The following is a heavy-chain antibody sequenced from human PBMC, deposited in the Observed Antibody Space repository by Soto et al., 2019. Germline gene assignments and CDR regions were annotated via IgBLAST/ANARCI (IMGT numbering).Heavy chain of an antibody. CDR2: ISWNSGSI. CDR3: AKDGEDSGYLGYFDL. CDR1: GFTFDDYA. V-gene: IGHV3-9*01. Sequence: EVQLVESGGGLVQPGRSLRLSCAASGFTFDDYAMHWVRQAPGKGLEWVSGISWNSGSIGYADSVKGRFTISRDNAKNSLYLQMNSLRAEDTALYYCAKDGEDSGYLGYFDLWGRGTLVTVSS. J-gene: IGHJ2*01. D-gene: IGHD5-12*01.